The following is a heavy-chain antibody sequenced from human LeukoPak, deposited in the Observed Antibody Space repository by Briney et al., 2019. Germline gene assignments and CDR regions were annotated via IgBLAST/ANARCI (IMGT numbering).Heavy chain of an antibody. V-gene: IGHV3-30-3*01. Sequence: GGSLRLSCAASGFTFSSYAMHWVRQAPGKGVEWVAVISYDGSNKYYADSVKGRFTISRDNSKNTLYLQMNSLRAEDTAVYYCARDLTTCLDYWGQGTLVTASS. CDR3: ARDLTTCLDY. CDR1: GFTFSSYA. D-gene: IGHD2/OR15-2a*01. CDR2: ISYDGSNK. J-gene: IGHJ4*02.